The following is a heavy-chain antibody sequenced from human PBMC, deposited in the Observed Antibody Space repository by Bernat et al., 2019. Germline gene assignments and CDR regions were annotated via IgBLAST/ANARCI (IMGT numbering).Heavy chain of an antibody. D-gene: IGHD1-7*01. CDR3: ATDRAITGTTMDV. Sequence: EVQLVESGGGLVKPGGSLRLSCVASGFTFSSAWMSWVRQAPGKGLEWVGRIKSKIDGGTTDYAAPVKGRFTISRDDSKTTLYLQVNSLKTEDTAVYDCATDRAITGTTMDVWGKGTTVTVSS. CDR1: GFTFSSAW. CDR2: IKSKIDGGTT. V-gene: IGHV3-15*01. J-gene: IGHJ6*04.